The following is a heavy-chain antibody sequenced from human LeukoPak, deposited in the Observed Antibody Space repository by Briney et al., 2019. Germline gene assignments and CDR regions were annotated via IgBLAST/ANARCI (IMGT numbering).Heavy chain of an antibody. D-gene: IGHD1-14*01. CDR3: ASIDGNNYYGMDV. Sequence: GGSLRLSCAASGFTFSSYGMHWVRQAPGKGLEWVAVIWYDGSNKYYADSVKGRFTISRDNSKNTLYLQMNSLRAEDTAVYYCASIDGNNYYGMDVWGQGTTVTVSS. CDR1: GFTFSSYG. J-gene: IGHJ6*02. V-gene: IGHV3-33*01. CDR2: IWYDGSNK.